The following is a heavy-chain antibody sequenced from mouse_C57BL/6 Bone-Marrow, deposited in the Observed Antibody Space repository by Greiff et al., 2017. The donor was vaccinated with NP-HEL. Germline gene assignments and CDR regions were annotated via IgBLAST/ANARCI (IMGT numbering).Heavy chain of an antibody. D-gene: IGHD1-1*02. CDR3: TREVETPLDY. J-gene: IGHJ2*01. CDR1: GYTFTSYW. CDR2: IYPGNSDT. V-gene: IGHV1-5*01. Sequence: VQLQQSGTVLARPGASVTMSCKTSGYTFTSYWMHWVKQRPGQGLEWIGAIYPGNSDTSYNQKFKGKAKLTAVTSASTADMELSSLTNEDSAVYYCTREVETPLDYWGQGTTLTVSS.